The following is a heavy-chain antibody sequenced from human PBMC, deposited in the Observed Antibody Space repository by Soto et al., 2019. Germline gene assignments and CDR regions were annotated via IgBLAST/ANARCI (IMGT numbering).Heavy chain of an antibody. Sequence: SETLSLTSTVSGGSISSVRYYWGWIRQPPGKGLEWIGSIYYSGSTYSNPSLKSRVTIFVDTSKNQFSLRLSSVTAADTAVYYCARHSDCSGGSCYSEYFAVGNWFDPWGQGTLVTVSS. CDR3: ARHSDCSGGSCYSEYFAVGNWFDP. CDR1: GGSISSVRYY. V-gene: IGHV4-39*01. D-gene: IGHD2-15*01. J-gene: IGHJ5*02. CDR2: IYYSGST.